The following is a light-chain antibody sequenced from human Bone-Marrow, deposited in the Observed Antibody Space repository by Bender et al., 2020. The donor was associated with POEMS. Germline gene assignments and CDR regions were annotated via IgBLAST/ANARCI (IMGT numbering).Light chain of an antibody. CDR3: QAWDTYSVI. CDR2: QDT. Sequence: SYEVTQPPSVSVSPGQTASITCSGVDLGVKYVAWYQQKPGQSPVLVIYQDTKRPSGIPERFSGSNSGNTATLTISGTQAMDEADYYCQAWDTYSVIFGGGTKLTVL. J-gene: IGLJ2*01. CDR1: DLGVKY. V-gene: IGLV3-1*01.